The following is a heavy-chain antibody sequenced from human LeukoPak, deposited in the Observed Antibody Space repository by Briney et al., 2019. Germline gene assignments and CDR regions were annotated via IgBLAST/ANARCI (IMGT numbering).Heavy chain of an antibody. V-gene: IGHV4-59*12. Sequence: SETLSLTCTVSGGSISSYYWTWIRQPPGKVLEWIGYIYNSESTNYNPSLKSRVTISVDTSKNQFSLKLSSVTAADTAVYYCARAPYYDILTGYNNWFDPWGQGTLVTVSS. CDR2: IYNSEST. CDR1: GGSISSYY. J-gene: IGHJ5*02. D-gene: IGHD3-9*01. CDR3: ARAPYYDILTGYNNWFDP.